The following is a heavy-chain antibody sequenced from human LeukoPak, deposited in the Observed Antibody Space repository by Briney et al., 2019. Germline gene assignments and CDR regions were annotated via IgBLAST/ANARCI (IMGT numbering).Heavy chain of an antibody. D-gene: IGHD2-15*01. Sequence: SETLSLTCSVSGDSFNSNHWSWMRQPPGKGLEWIGYIYYGGSTNYNPSLNGRLSMSVDTSKNQFSLNLSLVPAADTAVYHCARLLAGCPGGRCRAHFDYWGQGTLVTVSS. CDR3: ARLLAGCPGGRCRAHFDY. J-gene: IGHJ4*02. CDR1: GDSFNSNH. CDR2: IYYGGST. V-gene: IGHV4-59*01.